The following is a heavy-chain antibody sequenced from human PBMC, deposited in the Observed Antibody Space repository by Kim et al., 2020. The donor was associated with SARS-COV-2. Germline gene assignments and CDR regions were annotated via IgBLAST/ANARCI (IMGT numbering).Heavy chain of an antibody. J-gene: IGHJ4*02. CDR3: ARSLYYYYYSSALDY. CDR1: GFTFSSYW. CDR2: TNSDGSST. D-gene: IGHD3-22*01. V-gene: IGHV3-74*01. Sequence: GGSLRLSCAASGFTFSSYWMHWVRQAPGKGWVWVSRTNSDGSSTSYADSVKGRFTISRDNAKNTLYLQRNSLRAEDTAVYYCARSLYYYYYSSALDYWGQGTLVTVSS.